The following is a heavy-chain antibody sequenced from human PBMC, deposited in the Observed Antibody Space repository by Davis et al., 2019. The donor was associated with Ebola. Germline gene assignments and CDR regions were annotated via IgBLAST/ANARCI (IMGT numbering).Heavy chain of an antibody. CDR3: ATGVLGDYVYYYYGMDV. D-gene: IGHD4-17*01. CDR2: INHSGST. V-gene: IGHV4-39*07. CDR1: GGSISSSSYY. J-gene: IGHJ6*02. Sequence: SETLSLTCTVSGGSISSSSYYWGWIRQPPGKGLEWIGEINHSGSTNYNPSLKSRVTISVDTSKNQFSLKLSSVTAADTAEYYCATGVLGDYVYYYYGMDVWGQGTTVTVSS.